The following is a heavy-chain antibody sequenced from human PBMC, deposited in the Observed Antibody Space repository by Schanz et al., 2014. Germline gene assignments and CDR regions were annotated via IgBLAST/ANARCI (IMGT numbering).Heavy chain of an antibody. CDR2: IYSGGST. Sequence: EVQLVESGGGLIQPGGSPRLSCAASGFTVSSNYMSWVRQAPGKGLEWVAVIYSGGSTFYTDSVKGRFTISRDNSKNTLYLQMNSLIAEDTAVYYCAKCIGWYGRCAFDIWGQGTMVTVSS. CDR3: AKCIGWYGRCAFDI. D-gene: IGHD6-19*01. CDR1: GFTVSSNY. J-gene: IGHJ3*02. V-gene: IGHV3-53*01.